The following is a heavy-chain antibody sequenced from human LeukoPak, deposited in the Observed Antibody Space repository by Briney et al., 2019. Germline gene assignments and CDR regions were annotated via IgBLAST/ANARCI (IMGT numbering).Heavy chain of an antibody. CDR2: ISSNGGST. CDR3: ARVYSSGWYGIWDY. D-gene: IGHD6-19*01. V-gene: IGHV3-64D*06. J-gene: IGHJ4*02. Sequence: GGSLRLSCSASGFTFSSYAMHWVRQAPGKGLEYVSAISSNGGSTYYADSVKGRFTISRDNSKNTLYLQMSSLRAEDTAVYYCARVYSSGWYGIWDYWGQGTLVTVSS. CDR1: GFTFSSYA.